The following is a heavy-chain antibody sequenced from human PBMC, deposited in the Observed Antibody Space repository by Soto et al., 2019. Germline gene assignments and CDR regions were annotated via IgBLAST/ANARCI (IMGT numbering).Heavy chain of an antibody. D-gene: IGHD6-13*01. J-gene: IGHJ5*02. CDR3: ATAAAAGTSWFDP. CDR1: GGSISSSSYY. Sequence: SETLSLTCTVSGGSISSSSYYWGWIRQPPGKGLEWIGSIYYSGSTYYNPSLKSRVTISVDTSKNQFSLKLSSVTAADTAVYYCATAAAAGTSWFDPWGQGTLVTVSS. CDR2: IYYSGST. V-gene: IGHV4-39*01.